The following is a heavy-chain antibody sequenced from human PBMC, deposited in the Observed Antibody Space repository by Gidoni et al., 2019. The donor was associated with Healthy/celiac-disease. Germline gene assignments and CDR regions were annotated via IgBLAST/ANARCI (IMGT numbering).Heavy chain of an antibody. CDR1: GFTFSGSA. CDR3: TRGHTAFDY. V-gene: IGHV3-73*01. CDR2: IRSKANSYAT. Sequence: EVQLVESGGGLVQPGGSLKLSCAASGFTFSGSAMHWVRQASGKGLEWVGRIRSKANSYATADAASVKGRFTISRDDSKNTAYLQMNSLKTEDTAVYYCTRGHTAFDYWGQGTLVTVSS. J-gene: IGHJ4*02. D-gene: IGHD5-18*01.